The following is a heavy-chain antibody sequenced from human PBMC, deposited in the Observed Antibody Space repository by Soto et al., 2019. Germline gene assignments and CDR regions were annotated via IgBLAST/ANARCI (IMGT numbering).Heavy chain of an antibody. CDR3: ARGWFGPDV. CDR2: IDKGGTDS. D-gene: IGHD3-10*01. CDR1: EFTFSGRS. V-gene: IGHV3-74*01. J-gene: IGHJ6*03. Sequence: EVQLVESGGGLVQPGGSLRLSCAASEFTFSGRSVHWVRQAAGKGLVWVSGIDKGGTDSTYADSVKGRFTSSRDSAKNTVYLQTNSLRVEDTAVLYCARGWFGPDVWGKGTTVTVSS.